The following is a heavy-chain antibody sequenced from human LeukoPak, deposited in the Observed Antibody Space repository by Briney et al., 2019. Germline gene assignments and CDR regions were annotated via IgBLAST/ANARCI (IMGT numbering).Heavy chain of an antibody. V-gene: IGHV4-39*07. Sequence: SETLSLTCTVSGGSISSSSYYWGWIRQPPGKGLEWISVISYSGSTSYDPSLKSRITISVDASKNQFSLKLNSLTAADTAVYYCAREGGPYRPLDYSGQGTLVTVAS. CDR3: AREGGPYRPLDY. J-gene: IGHJ4*02. CDR2: ISYSGST. CDR1: GGSISSSSYY.